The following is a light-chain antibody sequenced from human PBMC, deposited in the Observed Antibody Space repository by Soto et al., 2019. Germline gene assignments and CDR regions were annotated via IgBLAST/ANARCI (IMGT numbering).Light chain of an antibody. CDR1: QSVTTY. Sequence: EIVLTQSPGTLSLSPGESAALSCRASQSVTTYLAWYQQKVGQAPRLLIYDASNRATGIPARFSGSGSGTDFILTISSLEPEDFAVYYCQQRSEWPITFGQGTRLEIK. CDR2: DAS. V-gene: IGKV3-11*01. CDR3: QQRSEWPIT. J-gene: IGKJ5*01.